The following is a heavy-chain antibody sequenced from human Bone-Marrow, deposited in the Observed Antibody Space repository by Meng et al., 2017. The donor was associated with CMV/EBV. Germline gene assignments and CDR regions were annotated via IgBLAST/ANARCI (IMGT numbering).Heavy chain of an antibody. CDR1: EYAFTSYD. J-gene: IGHJ4*02. CDR2: MNPNSGNT. CDR3: ARGGSTFFFSGSYSFDY. D-gene: IGHD1-26*01. Sequence: ASVKVSCKASEYAFTSYDINWVRQATGQGLEWMGWMNPNSGNTGYAQKLQGRVTMTTDTSTSTAYMELRSLRSDDTAVYYCARGGSTFFFSGSYSFDYWGQGTLVTVSS. V-gene: IGHV1-8*01.